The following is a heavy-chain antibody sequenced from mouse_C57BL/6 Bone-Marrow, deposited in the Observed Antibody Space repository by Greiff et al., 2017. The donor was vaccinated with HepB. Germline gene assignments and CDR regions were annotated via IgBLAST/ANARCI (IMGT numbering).Heavy chain of an antibody. Sequence: VQLQQSGAELVRPGASVKFSCTASGFNIKDDYMHRVKQRPEQGLEWIGWIDPENGDTEYASKFQGKATITADTSSNTAYLQLSSLTSEDTAVYYCTTKGNGYDDYAMDYWGQGTSVTVSS. CDR2: IDPENGDT. CDR3: TTKGNGYDDYAMDY. CDR1: GFNIKDDY. D-gene: IGHD2-2*01. V-gene: IGHV14-4*01. J-gene: IGHJ4*01.